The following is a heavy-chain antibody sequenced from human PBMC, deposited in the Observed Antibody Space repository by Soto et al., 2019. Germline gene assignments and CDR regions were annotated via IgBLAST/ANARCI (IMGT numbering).Heavy chain of an antibody. Sequence: GGSLRLSCAASGFTFSSYGMHWVRQAPGKGLEWVAVIWYDGSNKYYADSVKGRFTISRDNSKNTLYLQMNSLRAEDTAVYYCARDKIFGAATFMDVWGQGTTVTVSS. CDR2: IWYDGSNK. D-gene: IGHD3-3*01. J-gene: IGHJ6*02. CDR3: ARDKIFGAATFMDV. V-gene: IGHV3-33*01. CDR1: GFTFSSYG.